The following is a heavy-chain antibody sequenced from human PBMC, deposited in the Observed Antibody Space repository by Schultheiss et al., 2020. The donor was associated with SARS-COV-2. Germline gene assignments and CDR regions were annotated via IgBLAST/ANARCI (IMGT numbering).Heavy chain of an antibody. Sequence: SETLSLTCTVSGGSISSYYWSWIRQPPGKGLEWIGEINHSGSTNYNPSLKSRVTISVDTSKNQFSLKLSSVTAADTAVYYCARLGCTSASCFQGWFDPWGQGALVTVSS. V-gene: IGHV4-34*01. CDR1: GGSISSYY. CDR3: ARLGCTSASCFQGWFDP. D-gene: IGHD2-2*01. J-gene: IGHJ5*02. CDR2: INHSGST.